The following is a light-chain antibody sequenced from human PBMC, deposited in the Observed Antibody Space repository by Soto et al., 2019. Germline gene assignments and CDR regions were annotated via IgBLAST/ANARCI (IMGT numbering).Light chain of an antibody. CDR1: QSVKSNY. J-gene: IGKJ4*01. CDR3: QQYGYSLS. V-gene: IGKV3-20*01. Sequence: EIVLTQSPGTLSLSPGERATLSCRASQSVKSNYLAWYQQKPGQPPILLIHLTSTRATGIPDRFSGSGSGTDFTLTITRVEHDDFAGDYCQQYGYSLSVGGGTGVEIK. CDR2: LTS.